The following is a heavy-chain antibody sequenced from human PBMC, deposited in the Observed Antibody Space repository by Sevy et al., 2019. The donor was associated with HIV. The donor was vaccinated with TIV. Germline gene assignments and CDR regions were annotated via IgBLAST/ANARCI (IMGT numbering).Heavy chain of an antibody. Sequence: ASVKVSCKASGYTFTSYNMNWVRQAPGQGLEWMGWMNTNTGNPTYARGFTGRFVFTLDTSVSTAYLQISSLKAEDTAIYYGARELGPFDYWGQGTLVTVSS. J-gene: IGHJ4*02. CDR2: MNTNTGNP. V-gene: IGHV7-4-1*02. D-gene: IGHD6-13*01. CDR1: GYTFTSYN. CDR3: ARELGPFDY.